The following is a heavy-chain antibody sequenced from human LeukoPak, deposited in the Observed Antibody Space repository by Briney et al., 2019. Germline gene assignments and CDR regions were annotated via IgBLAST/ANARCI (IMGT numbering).Heavy chain of an antibody. J-gene: IGHJ4*02. Sequence: SETLSLTCTVSGGSISNYYWSWIRQPPGKGLEWIGYIYYSGSTNCNPSLKSRVTISVDTSKNQFSLKLSSVTAADTAVYYCARKVYDFWSGYHYYFDYWGQGTLVTVSS. D-gene: IGHD3-3*01. CDR1: GGSISNYY. CDR3: ARKVYDFWSGYHYYFDY. V-gene: IGHV4-59*12. CDR2: IYYSGST.